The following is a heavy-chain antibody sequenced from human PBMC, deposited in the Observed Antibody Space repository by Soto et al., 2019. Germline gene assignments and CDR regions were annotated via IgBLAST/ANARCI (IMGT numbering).Heavy chain of an antibody. CDR2: IFPSDSDT. V-gene: IGHV5-51*01. CDR3: ARIDTGGYNYYYYGMDA. J-gene: IGHJ6*02. CDR1: GYRFTSYW. D-gene: IGHD2-8*02. Sequence: GESLKISCRTPGYRFTSYWIAWVRQMPGKGLEWMGIIFPSDSDTRYSPSFQGQVTFSADKSTNTAYLQWSSLKASDTAMYYCARIDTGGYNYYYYGMDAWGQGTTVTVSS.